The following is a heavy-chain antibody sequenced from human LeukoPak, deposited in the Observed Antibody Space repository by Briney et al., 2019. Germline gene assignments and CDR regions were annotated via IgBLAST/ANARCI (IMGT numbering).Heavy chain of an antibody. CDR2: MNPNSGNT. Sequence: ASVKVSCKASGYTFTSYDINWVRQATGQGLEWMGWMNPNSGNTGYAQKFQGRVTMTRNTSISTAYMELSSLRSEDTAVYYCARGRDSGSYYYYYYYYGMDVWGQGTTVTVSS. CDR1: GYTFTSYD. J-gene: IGHJ6*02. D-gene: IGHD1-26*01. V-gene: IGHV1-8*01. CDR3: ARGRDSGSYYYYYYYYGMDV.